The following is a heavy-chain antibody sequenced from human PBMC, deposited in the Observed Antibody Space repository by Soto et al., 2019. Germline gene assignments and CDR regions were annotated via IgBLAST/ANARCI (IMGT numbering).Heavy chain of an antibody. J-gene: IGHJ6*02. Sequence: QVQLVESGGGVVQPGRSLRLSCAASGFTFSSYAMHWVRQAPGKGLEWVAVISYDGSNKYYADSVKGRFTISRDNSKNTEYLEMNSLRAEDTAVYYCARGADIVVVPADTDYGIDVWGQGTTVTVSS. CDR2: ISYDGSNK. D-gene: IGHD2-2*01. CDR3: ARGADIVVVPADTDYGIDV. CDR1: GFTFSSYA. V-gene: IGHV3-30-3*01.